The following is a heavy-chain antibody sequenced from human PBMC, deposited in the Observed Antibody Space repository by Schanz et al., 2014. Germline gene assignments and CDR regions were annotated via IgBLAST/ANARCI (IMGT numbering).Heavy chain of an antibody. D-gene: IGHD2-15*01. CDR3: AKGMGYCSGGTCYDYYYYGLDV. V-gene: IGHV3-66*01. CDR1: GFTVSSDH. Sequence: EVQLVESGGGFVQPGGSLGLSCVVSGFTVSSDHMSWVRQAPGKGLEWVSTIYASGATYYADSVKRRFTISRDISKNTLYLQMNSLSADDTAVFYCAKGMGYCSGGTCYDYYYYGLDVWGQGTTVTVSS. CDR2: IYASGAT. J-gene: IGHJ6*02.